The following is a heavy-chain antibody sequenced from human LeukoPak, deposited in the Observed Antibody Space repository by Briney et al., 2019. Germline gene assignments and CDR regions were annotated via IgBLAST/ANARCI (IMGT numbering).Heavy chain of an antibody. CDR3: ARGRGFHDSSGPEIRSFDY. CDR1: GGSLSTYS. CDR2: IYYTGIT. J-gene: IGHJ4*02. Sequence: PSETLSLICTVSGGSLSTYSGSWIRQPPGKGLEWIGYIYYTGITSYNPSLKSRVTMSVDTSKNQFSLNLSSVAAADTAVYYCARGRGFHDSSGPEIRSFDYSGQGKVVTVSS. V-gene: IGHV4-59*12. D-gene: IGHD3-22*01.